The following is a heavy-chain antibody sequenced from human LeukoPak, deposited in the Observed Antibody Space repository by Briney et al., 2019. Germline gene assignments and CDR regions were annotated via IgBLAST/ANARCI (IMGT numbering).Heavy chain of an antibody. J-gene: IGHJ4*02. D-gene: IGHD4-17*01. Sequence: GGSLRLSCAASGFTFSSYWMSWVRQAPGKGLEWVANIKQGGSEKYYVDSVKGRFTISRDNAKNSLYLQMNSLRAEDTAVYYCARARVTTVTTLLDYWGQGTLVTLSS. CDR1: GFTFSSYW. V-gene: IGHV3-7*01. CDR2: IKQGGSEK. CDR3: ARARVTTVTTLLDY.